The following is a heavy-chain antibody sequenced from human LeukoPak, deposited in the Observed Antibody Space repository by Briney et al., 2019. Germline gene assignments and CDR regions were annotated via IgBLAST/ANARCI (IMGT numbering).Heavy chain of an antibody. CDR2: IYYSGST. CDR1: GGSISSYY. CDR3: AREYYYGSGRGYFDL. D-gene: IGHD3-10*01. Sequence: PSETLSLTCTVSGGSISSYYWSWIRQPPGKGLEWIGYIYYSGSTNYNPSLKSRVTISLDTSKNQFSLKLSSVTAADTAVYYCAREYYYGSGRGYFDLWGRGTLVTGSS. V-gene: IGHV4-59*01. J-gene: IGHJ2*01.